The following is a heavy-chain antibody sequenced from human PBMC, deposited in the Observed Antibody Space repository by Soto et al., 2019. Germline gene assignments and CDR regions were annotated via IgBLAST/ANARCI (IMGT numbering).Heavy chain of an antibody. Sequence: PGGALRLSCAASDFDFSSYGIHWVRQAPGKGLEWVAASSYDGRETFYADSAKGRFTVSKEMSKNTAFLQMYALRHEDTAVYFCARDSGWPILNFDNWGQGTPVTVSS. CDR3: ARDSGWPILNFDN. CDR1: DFDFSSYG. D-gene: IGHD3-10*01. CDR2: SSYDGRET. V-gene: IGHV3-30*03. J-gene: IGHJ4*02.